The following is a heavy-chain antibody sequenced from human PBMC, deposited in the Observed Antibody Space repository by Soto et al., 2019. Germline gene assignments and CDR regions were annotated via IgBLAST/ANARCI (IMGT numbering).Heavy chain of an antibody. CDR1: GGSISSGGYS. CDR3: ARSSGIAVAVFRSVFAFDI. Sequence: SETLSLTCAVSGGSISSGGYSWSWIRQPPGKGLEWIGYIYHSGSTNYNPSLKSRVTISVDTSKNQFSLKLSSVTAADTAVYYCARSSGIAVAVFRSVFAFDIWGQGTMVTVSS. D-gene: IGHD6-19*01. CDR2: IYHSGST. V-gene: IGHV4-30-2*02. J-gene: IGHJ3*02.